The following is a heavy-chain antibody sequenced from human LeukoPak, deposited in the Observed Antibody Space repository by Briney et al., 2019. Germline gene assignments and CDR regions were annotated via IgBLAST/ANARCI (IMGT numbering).Heavy chain of an antibody. CDR3: AKDMHYYDSSGYYDDAFDI. J-gene: IGHJ3*02. Sequence: GGSLRLSCAASGFTFDDYAMHWVRQAPGKGLEWVSGISWNSGSIGYADSVKGRFTISRDNAKNSLYLQMNSLRAEDTALYYCAKDMHYYDSSGYYDDAFDIWGQGTMVTVSS. V-gene: IGHV3-9*01. CDR2: ISWNSGSI. D-gene: IGHD3-22*01. CDR1: GFTFDDYA.